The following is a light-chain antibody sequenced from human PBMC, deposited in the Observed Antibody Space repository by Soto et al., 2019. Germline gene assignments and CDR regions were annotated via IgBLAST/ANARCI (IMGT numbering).Light chain of an antibody. CDR2: DAS. J-gene: IGKJ4*01. CDR1: QSVSSY. V-gene: IGKV3-11*01. Sequence: EIVLTQSPATLSLSPGERATLSCRASQSVSSYLAWYQQKPGQAPRLLIHDASNRATGIPARFSGSGSGTDFTLTISSLEPEEFAVYYCQQRSNWPLTFGGGTKVEIK. CDR3: QQRSNWPLT.